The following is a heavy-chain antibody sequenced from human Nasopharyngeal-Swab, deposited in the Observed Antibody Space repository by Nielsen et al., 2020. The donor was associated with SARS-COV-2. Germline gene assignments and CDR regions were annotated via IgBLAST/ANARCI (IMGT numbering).Heavy chain of an antibody. CDR3: ARDEGTIFGVGYFDY. J-gene: IGHJ4*02. V-gene: IGHV3-33*01. CDR1: GFTFSSYG. CDR2: IWYDGSNK. Sequence: GGSLRLSCAASGFTFSSYGMHWVRQAPGKGLEWVAVIWYDGSNKYYADSVKGRFTISRDNSKNTLYLQMNSLRAEDTAVYYCARDEGTIFGVGYFDYWGQGTLVTVSS. D-gene: IGHD3-3*01.